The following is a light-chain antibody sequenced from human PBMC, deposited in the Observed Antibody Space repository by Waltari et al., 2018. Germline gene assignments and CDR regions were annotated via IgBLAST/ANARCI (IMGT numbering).Light chain of an antibody. CDR2: WAS. CDR1: ESVLYNSNNKNY. V-gene: IGKV4-1*01. J-gene: IGKJ1*01. CDR3: QQYYSTPQT. Sequence: IVMTQSPDPLTVSLGERATINCKSNESVLYNSNNKNYLAWYQQKPGQPPKLLIYWASTRESGVPDRFSGSGSGTDFTLTISSLQAEDVAVYYCQQYYSTPQTFGQGTKVEIK.